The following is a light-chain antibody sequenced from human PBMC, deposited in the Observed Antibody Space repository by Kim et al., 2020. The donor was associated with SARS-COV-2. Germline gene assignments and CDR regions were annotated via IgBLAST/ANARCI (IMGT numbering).Light chain of an antibody. J-gene: IGKJ1*01. Sequence: ETVMTQSPATLSVSPGERATLSCRASQSVSSNLAWYQQKPGQAPRLLIFGASTRATGIPARFSGSGSGTEFTLTISSLQSEDFAVYYCQQYNNWPKNFGQGTKVEIK. CDR3: QQYNNWPKN. CDR2: GAS. CDR1: QSVSSN. V-gene: IGKV3-15*01.